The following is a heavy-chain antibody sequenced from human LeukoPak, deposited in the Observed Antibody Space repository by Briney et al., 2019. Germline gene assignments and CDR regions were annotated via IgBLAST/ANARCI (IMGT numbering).Heavy chain of an antibody. CDR1: GGSISRSRYY. J-gene: IGHJ4*02. D-gene: IGHD3-10*01. CDR2: IYTSGST. V-gene: IGHV4-61*09. CDR3: ARAVWFGELLTGSLDY. Sequence: PSETLSLTCTVSGGSISRSRYYWSWIRQPAGKGLEWIGHIYTSGSTNYNPSLKIRVTISVDTSKNQFSLKLSSVTAADTAVYYCARAVWFGELLTGSLDYWGQGTLVTVSS.